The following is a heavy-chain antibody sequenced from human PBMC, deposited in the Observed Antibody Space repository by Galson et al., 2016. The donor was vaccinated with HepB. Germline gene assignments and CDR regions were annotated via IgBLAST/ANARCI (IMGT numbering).Heavy chain of an antibody. CDR2: ISSNGDTT. CDR1: GFTFSDFA. V-gene: IGHV3-64D*06. Sequence: SLRLSCAASGFTFSDFAIHWVRQAPGKGLEYVAGISSNGDTTYFADSVKGRFTISRDNSKNTVYLQLSSLRVDDTAVYYCVKDGYSGSYDYWGQGTVVTVSA. J-gene: IGHJ4*02. CDR3: VKDGYSGSYDY. D-gene: IGHD1-26*01.